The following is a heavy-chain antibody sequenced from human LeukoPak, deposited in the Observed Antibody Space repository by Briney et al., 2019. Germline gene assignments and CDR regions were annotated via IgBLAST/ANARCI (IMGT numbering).Heavy chain of an antibody. CDR2: INPNSGGT. J-gene: IGHJ4*02. CDR3: ARDLGCSGGSCRVDIGMVTGY. Sequence: ASVKVSCKASGYIFTGYYMHWVRQAPGQGLEWMGWINPNSGGTNYAQKFQGRVTMTRDTSISTAYMELSRLRSDDTAVYYCARDLGCSGGSCRVDIGMVTGYWGQGTLVTVSS. V-gene: IGHV1-2*02. CDR1: GYIFTGYY. D-gene: IGHD2-15*01.